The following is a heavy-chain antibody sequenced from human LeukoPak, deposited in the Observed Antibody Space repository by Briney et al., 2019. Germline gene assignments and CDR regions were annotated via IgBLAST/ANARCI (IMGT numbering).Heavy chain of an antibody. V-gene: IGHV4-30-2*02. Sequence: PSQTLSLTCSVSGDSISSSDYYWSWIRQPPGKGLEWIGYIFRSGSTYYNPSLKSRVTISLDRSKNQFSLKLSSVTAADTAVYYCARAPGRSYGLYWVDPWGQGTLVTVSS. D-gene: IGHD3-10*01. J-gene: IGHJ5*02. CDR1: GDSISSSDYY. CDR3: ARAPGRSYGLYWVDP. CDR2: IFRSGST.